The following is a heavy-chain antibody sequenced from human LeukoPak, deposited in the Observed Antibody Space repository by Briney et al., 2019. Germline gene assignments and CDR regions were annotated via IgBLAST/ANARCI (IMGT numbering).Heavy chain of an antibody. CDR1: GFTFSTYA. CDR3: ARDLSTRQFDY. V-gene: IGHV3-30-3*01. Sequence: PGGSLRLSCAASGFTFSTYALHWVRQAPGKGLEWVAVISYDGSNIYYADSVKGRFTISRDNSKNTLYLQMNSLRAEDTAVYFCARDLSTRQFDYWGQGTLVTVSS. CDR2: ISYDGSNI. J-gene: IGHJ4*02.